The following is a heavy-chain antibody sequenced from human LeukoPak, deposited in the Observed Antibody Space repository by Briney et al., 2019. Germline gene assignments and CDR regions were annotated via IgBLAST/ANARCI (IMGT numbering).Heavy chain of an antibody. CDR2: FDPEDGET. V-gene: IGHV1-24*01. CDR3: ATTTVTTHWFDP. Sequence: ASVEVSCKVSGYTLTELSMHWVRQAPGKGPEWMGGFDPEDGETIYAQKFQGRVTMTEDTSTDTAYMELSSLRSEDTAVYYCATTTVTTHWFDPWGQGTLVTVSS. J-gene: IGHJ5*02. D-gene: IGHD4-17*01. CDR1: GYTLTELS.